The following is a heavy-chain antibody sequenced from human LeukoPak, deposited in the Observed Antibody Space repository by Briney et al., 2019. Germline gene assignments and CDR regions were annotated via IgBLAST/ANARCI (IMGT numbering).Heavy chain of an antibody. CDR3: AREYTSLVLDY. V-gene: IGHV1-18*01. CDR2: ISAYNGNT. CDR1: GYTFSSYG. D-gene: IGHD5-18*01. Sequence: ASVKVSCKASGYTFSSYGISWVRQAPGQGLEWLGYISAYNGNTNYAQKVQGRITMTTDTSTSTAYMEMRSLRSEDTAIYYCAREYTSLVLDYWGQGTLVTVSS. J-gene: IGHJ4*02.